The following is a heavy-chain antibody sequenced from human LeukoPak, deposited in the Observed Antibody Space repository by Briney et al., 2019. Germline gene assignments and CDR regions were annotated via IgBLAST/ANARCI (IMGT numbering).Heavy chain of an antibody. D-gene: IGHD3-9*01. CDR1: GFTFSSYG. V-gene: IGHV3-30*02. CDR2: IRYDGSNK. Sequence: GGSLRLSCAASGFTFSSYGMHWVRQAPGKGLEWVAFIRYDGSNKYYADSVKGRFTISRDNSKNTLYLQMNSLRAEDTAVYYCASPPYYDILTGYRGGHNFDYWGQGTLVTVSS. J-gene: IGHJ4*02. CDR3: ASPPYYDILTGYRGGHNFDY.